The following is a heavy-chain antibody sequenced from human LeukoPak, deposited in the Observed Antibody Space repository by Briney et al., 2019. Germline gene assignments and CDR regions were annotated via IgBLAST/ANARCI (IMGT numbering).Heavy chain of an antibody. J-gene: IGHJ4*02. V-gene: IGHV3-23*01. CDR3: AKTQSSDIVVVPAAMPFDY. CDR1: GFTFSSYA. D-gene: IGHD2-2*01. Sequence: GGSLRLSCAASGFTFSSYAMSWVRQAPGKGLEWVSAISGSGGSTYYADSVRGRFTVSRDNSKNTLYLQMNSLRAEDTAVCYCAKTQSSDIVVVPAAMPFDYWGQGTLVTVSS. CDR2: ISGSGGST.